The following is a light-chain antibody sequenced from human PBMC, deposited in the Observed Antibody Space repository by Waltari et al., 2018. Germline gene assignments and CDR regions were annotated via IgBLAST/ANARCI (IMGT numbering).Light chain of an antibody. J-gene: IGKJ4*01. CDR3: QQYNNWPPLT. CDR2: GAY. V-gene: IGKV3D-15*03. Sequence: EIVMTQSPATLSVSPGERATLPCRASQSVSSNLAWYQQKPGQAPRLLIYGAYIRATGIPARFSGSGSGTEFTLTISILQSEDFAVYYCQQYNNWPPLTFGGGTKVEIK. CDR1: QSVSSN.